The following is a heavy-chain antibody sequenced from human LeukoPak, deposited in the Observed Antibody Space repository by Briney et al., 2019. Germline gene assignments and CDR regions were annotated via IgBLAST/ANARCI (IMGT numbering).Heavy chain of an antibody. D-gene: IGHD2-21*01. CDR3: ARIYCGGGHCYYDY. V-gene: IGHV3-7*01. Sequence: GGSLRLSCAASGFTFSSHWMSWVRQAPGRGLDWVANIKPDGSAKYYMDSVKGRFTISRDNSQNSLSLQMNSLRVDDTAVYYCARIYCGGGHCYYDYWGQGTLVTVSS. CDR1: GFTFSSHW. J-gene: IGHJ4*02. CDR2: IKPDGSAK.